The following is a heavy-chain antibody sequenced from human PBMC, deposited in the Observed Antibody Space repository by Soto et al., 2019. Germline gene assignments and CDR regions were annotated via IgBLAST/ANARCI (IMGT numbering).Heavy chain of an antibody. CDR2: ISSSSSTI. V-gene: IGHV3-48*01. J-gene: IGHJ4*02. CDR3: ARSGDLNYDYIWGSYRPNSTPADY. CDR1: GFTFSSYS. D-gene: IGHD3-16*02. Sequence: GGSLRLSCAASGFTFSSYSMNWVRQAPGKGLEWVSYISSSSSTIYYADSVKGRFTISRDNAKNSLYLQMNSLRAEDTAVYYCARSGDLNYDYIWGSYRPNSTPADYWGQGTLVTVSS.